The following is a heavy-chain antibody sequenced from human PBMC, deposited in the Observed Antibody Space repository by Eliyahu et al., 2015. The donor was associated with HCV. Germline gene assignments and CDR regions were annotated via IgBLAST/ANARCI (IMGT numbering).Heavy chain of an antibody. D-gene: IGHD3-22*01. Sequence: QVQLVESGGGVVQPGRSLRLSCAASGFTFSNFGXXWVRQAPGKGLEWVAVISNDGSNKYYADSVKGRFTISRDNSKNTLYLRMNSLRAEDTAVYYCAKSTADYYDSSGYYASHFDYWGQGSLVTVSS. V-gene: IGHV3-30*18. CDR2: ISNDGSNK. CDR1: GFTFSNFG. J-gene: IGHJ4*02. CDR3: AKSTADYYDSSGYYASHFDY.